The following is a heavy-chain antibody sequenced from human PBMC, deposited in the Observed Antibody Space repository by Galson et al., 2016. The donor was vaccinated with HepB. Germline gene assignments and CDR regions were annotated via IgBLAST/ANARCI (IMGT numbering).Heavy chain of an antibody. V-gene: IGHV3-43*01. D-gene: IGHD4-23*01. Sequence: SLRLSCAASGFTFGTYTMHWIRQAPREGLQWVSLITGDRANAYYADSVKGRFTISRDNRKNSLYLQMNSLRTEDTALYYCAKDHGGYSGFDYWGQGTLVTVSS. CDR2: ITGDRANA. CDR3: AKDHGGYSGFDY. CDR1: GFTFGTYT. J-gene: IGHJ4*02.